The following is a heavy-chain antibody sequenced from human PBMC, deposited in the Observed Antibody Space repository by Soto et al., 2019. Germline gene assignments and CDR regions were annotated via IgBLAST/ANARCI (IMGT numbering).Heavy chain of an antibody. J-gene: IGHJ6*02. CDR2: ISGSGGST. Sequence: TGGSLRLSCAASGFTFSSYAMSWVRQAPGKGLEWVSAISGSGGSTYYADSVKGRFTISRDNSKNTLYLQMNSLRAEDTAVYYCAKVEVAALYYYYGMDVWGQGATVTVSS. D-gene: IGHD6-6*01. CDR3: AKVEVAALYYYYGMDV. V-gene: IGHV3-23*01. CDR1: GFTFSSYA.